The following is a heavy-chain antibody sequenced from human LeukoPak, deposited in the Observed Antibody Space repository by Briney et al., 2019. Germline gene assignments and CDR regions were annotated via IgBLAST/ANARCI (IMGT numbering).Heavy chain of an antibody. Sequence: ASVKVSCKASGYTFTGYYIHWVRQAPGQGLEWMGWINPNSGGTNYAQKFQGRVTMTRDTSISTAYMELSRLRSDDTAVYYCARAGYYDSSGYYSYHYYYYMDVWGKGTTVTVSS. J-gene: IGHJ6*03. CDR1: GYTFTGYY. D-gene: IGHD3-22*01. CDR3: ARAGYYDSSGYYSYHYYYYMDV. CDR2: INPNSGGT. V-gene: IGHV1-2*02.